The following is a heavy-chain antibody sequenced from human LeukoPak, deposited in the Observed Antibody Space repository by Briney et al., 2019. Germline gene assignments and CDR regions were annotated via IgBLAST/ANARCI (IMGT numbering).Heavy chain of an antibody. CDR2: IYSGGST. J-gene: IGHJ4*02. V-gene: IGHV3-66*01. Sequence: AGGSLRLSCAASGFTVSSNYMSWVRQAPGKGLEWVSVIYSGGSTYYADSVKGRFTISRDNSKNTLYLQMNSLRAEDTAVYYCARGSGPGVTTIDSWGQGTLVIVSS. CDR3: ARGSGPGVTTIDS. CDR1: GFTVSSNY. D-gene: IGHD4-17*01.